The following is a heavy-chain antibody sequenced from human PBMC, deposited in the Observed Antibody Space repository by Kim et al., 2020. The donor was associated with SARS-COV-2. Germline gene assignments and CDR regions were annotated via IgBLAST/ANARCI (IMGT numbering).Heavy chain of an antibody. J-gene: IGHJ4*02. CDR3: ARGGYGSGSYSLGY. V-gene: IGHV1-18*01. Sequence: AQKLQGRVTMTTDTSTSTAYMELRSLRSDDTAVYYCARGGYGSGSYSLGYWGQGTLVTVSS. D-gene: IGHD3-10*01.